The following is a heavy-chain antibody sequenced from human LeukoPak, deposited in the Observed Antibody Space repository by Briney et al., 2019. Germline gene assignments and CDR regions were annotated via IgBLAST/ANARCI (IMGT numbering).Heavy chain of an antibody. J-gene: IGHJ4*02. CDR1: GFTFNNYA. CDR2: ISGSGYST. V-gene: IGHV3-23*01. Sequence: GGSLRLSCVASGFTFNNYAMTWVRQAPGKVLEWVSAISGSGYSTYYADSVKGRFTISRDNSKNTLYLQMNSLRAEDTAIYYCAKVTYGSGTYGAFDSWGQGTLVTVSS. CDR3: AKVTYGSGTYGAFDS. D-gene: IGHD3-10*01.